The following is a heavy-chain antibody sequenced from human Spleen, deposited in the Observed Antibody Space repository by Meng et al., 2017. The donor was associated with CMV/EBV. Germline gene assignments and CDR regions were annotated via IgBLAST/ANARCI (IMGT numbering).Heavy chain of an antibody. J-gene: IGHJ3*02. D-gene: IGHD4-17*01. Sequence: SETLSLTCTVSGGSINSSNYYWGWIRQPPGKGLEWIGEINHSGSTNYNPSLKSRVTISVDTSKNQFSLKLSSVTAADTAVYYCARRPMTTVTTCAFDIWGQGTMVTVSS. V-gene: IGHV4-39*07. CDR1: GGSINSSNYY. CDR2: INHSGST. CDR3: ARRPMTTVTTCAFDI.